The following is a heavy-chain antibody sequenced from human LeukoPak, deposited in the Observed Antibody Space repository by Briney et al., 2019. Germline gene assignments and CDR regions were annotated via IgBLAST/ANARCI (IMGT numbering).Heavy chain of an antibody. J-gene: IGHJ4*02. CDR2: IYYSGST. V-gene: IGHV4-39*07. Sequence: PSETLSLTCTVSGGSISSSSYYWGWIRQPPGKGLGWIGSIYYSGSTYYNPSLKSRVTISVDTSKNQFSLKLSSVTAADTAVYYCARGTYYDFWSAYPPTPTSYYFDYWGQGTLVTVSS. CDR1: GGSISSSSYY. CDR3: ARGTYYDFWSAYPPTPTSYYFDY. D-gene: IGHD3-3*01.